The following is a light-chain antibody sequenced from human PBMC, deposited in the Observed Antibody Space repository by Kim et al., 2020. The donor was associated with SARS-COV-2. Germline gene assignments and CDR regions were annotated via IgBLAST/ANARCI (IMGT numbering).Light chain of an antibody. J-gene: IGLJ2*01. CDR1: SLRTYY. V-gene: IGLV3-19*01. CDR2: GKN. Sequence: SSELTQDPAVSVALGQTVRITCQGDSLRTYYTTWFQQKPGQAPIVVFYGKNNRPSGIPDRFSGPSSGNTASLTITATQAGEEADYYCNSRDNNDNVLFGG. CDR3: NSRDNNDNVL.